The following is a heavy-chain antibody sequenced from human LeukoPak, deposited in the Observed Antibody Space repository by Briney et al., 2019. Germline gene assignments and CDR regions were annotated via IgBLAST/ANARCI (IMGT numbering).Heavy chain of an antibody. Sequence: PSETLSLTCTVSGGSISSYYWSWIRQPPGKGLEWIGYIYYSGSTNYNPSLKSRVTISVDTSKNQFSLKLSSVTAADTAVYYCARSGIYCSSTSCPHWLGYFDYWGQGTLVTVSS. CDR2: IYYSGST. CDR1: GGSISSYY. D-gene: IGHD2-2*01. V-gene: IGHV4-59*08. J-gene: IGHJ4*02. CDR3: ARSGIYCSSTSCPHWLGYFDY.